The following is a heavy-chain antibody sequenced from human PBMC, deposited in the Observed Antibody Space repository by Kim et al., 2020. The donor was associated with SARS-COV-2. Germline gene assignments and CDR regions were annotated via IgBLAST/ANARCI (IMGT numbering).Heavy chain of an antibody. CDR2: ISYDGSNK. V-gene: IGHV3-30*04. CDR3: ARDVALRCDSSDDEPAAYCDY. Sequence: GGSLRLSCAASGFTFSSYAMHWVRQAPGKGLEWVAIISYDGSNKYYTDSVKGRFTISRDNSKNTLYLQVNTLRAEDTAVYYCARDVALRCDSSDDEPAAYCDYWGEGTLDTVSS. CDR1: GFTFSSYA. D-gene: IGHD3-22*01. J-gene: IGHJ4*02.